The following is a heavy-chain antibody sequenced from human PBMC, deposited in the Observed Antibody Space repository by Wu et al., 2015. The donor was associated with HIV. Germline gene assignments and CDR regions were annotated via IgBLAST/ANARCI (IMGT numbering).Heavy chain of an antibody. CDR2: INPNSGGT. CDR3: ARADVLINMPWERVCT. CDR1: GYSFTGYY. J-gene: IGHJ1*01. D-gene: IGHD1-26*01. V-gene: IGHV1-2*02. Sequence: QVRLVQSGAEVKKPGASVKVSCKASGYSFTGYYIHWVRQAPGQGLEWMGWINPNSGGTNYAQKFQGRVTMTRDTSITTAYMDLNRLRSDDTAMYFCARADVLINMPWERVCTWGQGTLVTVSS.